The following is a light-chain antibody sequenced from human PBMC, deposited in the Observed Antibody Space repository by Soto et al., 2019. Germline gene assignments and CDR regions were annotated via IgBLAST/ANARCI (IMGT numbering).Light chain of an antibody. Sequence: DIQLTQSPSYVSASVGDTVTFTCRASQHIRTYLAWYQQKPEKAPKRLIYDASTLQSGVPSRFSGSGSGTDFTLTISSLRPEDFATYYCQQLNSYLWAFGQGTKLEIK. CDR2: DAS. CDR1: QHIRTY. CDR3: QQLNSYLWA. J-gene: IGKJ2*01. V-gene: IGKV1-9*01.